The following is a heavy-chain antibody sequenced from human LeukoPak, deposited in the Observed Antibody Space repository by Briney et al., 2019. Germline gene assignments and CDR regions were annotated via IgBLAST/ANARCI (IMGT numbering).Heavy chain of an antibody. CDR2: IYPGDSDT. Sequence: GESLKISCKGSGYSFTSYWIGWVRQMPGKGLEWMGIIYPGDSDTRYSPSFQGQVTISADKSISTAYLQWSSLKASDTAMYYCARSSIDYYGSGSPSDYWGQGTLVTVSS. CDR1: GYSFTSYW. V-gene: IGHV5-51*01. CDR3: ARSSIDYYGSGSPSDY. J-gene: IGHJ4*02. D-gene: IGHD3-10*01.